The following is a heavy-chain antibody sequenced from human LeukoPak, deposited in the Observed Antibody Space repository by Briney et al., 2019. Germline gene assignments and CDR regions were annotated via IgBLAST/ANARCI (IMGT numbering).Heavy chain of an antibody. D-gene: IGHD4-23*01. Sequence: GASVKVSCKASGGTFNSHVISWVRQAPGQGLEWMGGIIPVFGTANYAERFQGRVTITTDESTTTAYMEMSGLRSEDTAVYYCARDAERWGSRYYYYMDVWGKGTTVTVSS. CDR3: ARDAERWGSRYYYYMDV. CDR2: IIPVFGTA. CDR1: GGTFNSHV. J-gene: IGHJ6*03. V-gene: IGHV1-69*05.